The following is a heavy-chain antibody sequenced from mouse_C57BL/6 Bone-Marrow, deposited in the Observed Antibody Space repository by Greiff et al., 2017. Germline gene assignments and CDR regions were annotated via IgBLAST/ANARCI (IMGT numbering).Heavy chain of an antibody. D-gene: IGHD1-1*01. J-gene: IGHJ3*01. V-gene: IGHV1-81*01. CDR3: ARRIHYYGSSSVAY. CDR1: GYTFTSYG. CDR2: IYPRSGNT. Sequence: QVQLQQSGAELARPGASVKLSCKASGYTFTSYGISWVKQRTGQGLEWIGDIYPRSGNTYYNEKFKGKATLTADKSSSTAYMELRSLTSEDSAVYFCARRIHYYGSSSVAYWGQGTLVTVSA.